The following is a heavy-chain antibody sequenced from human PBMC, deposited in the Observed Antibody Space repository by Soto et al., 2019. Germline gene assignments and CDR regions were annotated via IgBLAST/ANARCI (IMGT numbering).Heavy chain of an antibody. D-gene: IGHD6-19*01. J-gene: IGHJ4*02. CDR2: IYSGDST. CDR3: AGGRIGAVAENDY. Sequence: EVQLVESGGGLIQPGGSLRLSCAASGFTVSSNYMSWVRQAPGKGLEWVSVIYSGDSTYYADSVKGRFTISRDNSKNTLYLQMNSLRAEDTAVYYCAGGRIGAVAENDYWGQGTLVTVSS. CDR1: GFTVSSNY. V-gene: IGHV3-53*01.